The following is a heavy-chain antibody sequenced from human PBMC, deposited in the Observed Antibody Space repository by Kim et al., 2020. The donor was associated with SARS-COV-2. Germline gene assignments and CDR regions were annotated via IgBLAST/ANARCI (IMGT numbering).Heavy chain of an antibody. CDR3: ARHYDSSGYWWPYWFDP. CDR2: IYYSGST. V-gene: IGHV4-39*01. D-gene: IGHD3-22*01. J-gene: IGHJ5*02. Sequence: SETLSLTCTVSGGSISSSSYYWGWIRQPPGKGLEWIGSIYYSGSTYYNPSLKSRVTISVDTSKNQFSLKLSSVTAADTAVYYCARHYDSSGYWWPYWFDPWGQGTLVTVSS. CDR1: GGSISSSSYY.